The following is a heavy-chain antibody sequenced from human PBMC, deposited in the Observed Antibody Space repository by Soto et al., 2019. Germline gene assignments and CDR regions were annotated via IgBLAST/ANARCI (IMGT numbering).Heavy chain of an antibody. CDR1: GYTFTSYD. D-gene: IGHD6-19*01. CDR2: MNPNSGNT. Sequence: ASVKVSCKASGYTFTSYDINWVRQATGQGLEWMGWMNPNSGNTGYAQKFQGRVTMTRNTSISTAYMELSSLRSEDTAVYYCARGFSSGWLDGMDVWGQGTTVTVSS. CDR3: ARGFSSGWLDGMDV. J-gene: IGHJ6*02. V-gene: IGHV1-8*01.